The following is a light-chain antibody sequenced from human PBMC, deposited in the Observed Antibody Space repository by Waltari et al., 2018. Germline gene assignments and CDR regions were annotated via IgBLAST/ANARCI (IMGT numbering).Light chain of an antibody. CDR1: SGHVGTSAL. Sequence: QSALTQPASVSGSPGQSIIISCTGTSGHVGTSALFSWYQQHPGKAPKLMIYDVSNRPSGISNRFSGSKSGNTASLTISGLQAEDEADYYCSSYTSIRTWVFGGGTKLTVL. CDR2: DVS. J-gene: IGLJ3*02. V-gene: IGLV2-14*03. CDR3: SSYTSIRTWV.